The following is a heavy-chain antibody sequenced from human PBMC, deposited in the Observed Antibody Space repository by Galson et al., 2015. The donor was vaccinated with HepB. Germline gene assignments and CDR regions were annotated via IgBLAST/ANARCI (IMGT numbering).Heavy chain of an antibody. D-gene: IGHD2-21*02. Sequence: SLRLSCAVSGFTFSDHGMHWVRQAPGKGLEWVAVISFDGSYKFYADSVKGRFTISRDDSKNTLYLQMNSLRCEDTAVYFCTSVVTEAYDAFDVWGQGTVITVSS. CDR1: GFTFSDHG. J-gene: IGHJ3*01. CDR2: ISFDGSYK. CDR3: TSVVTEAYDAFDV. V-gene: IGHV3-30*03.